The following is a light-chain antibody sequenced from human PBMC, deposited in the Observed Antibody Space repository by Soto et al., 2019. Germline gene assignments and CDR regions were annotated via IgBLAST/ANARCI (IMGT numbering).Light chain of an antibody. Sequence: LTQSPSLLSASIGDRATLSCKTSQSRGSNFLAWYQHKPGQAPRLLIYASSNRATGIPDRFSGSASGTDFTLTINRLEPEDFAVYYCQLYGISPHFGQGTRLEIK. V-gene: IGKV3-20*01. J-gene: IGKJ5*01. CDR3: QLYGISPH. CDR2: ASS. CDR1: QSRGSNF.